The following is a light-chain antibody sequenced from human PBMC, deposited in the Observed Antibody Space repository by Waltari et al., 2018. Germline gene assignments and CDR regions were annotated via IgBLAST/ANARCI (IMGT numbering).Light chain of an antibody. J-gene: IGKJ2*01. CDR1: ESINTN. Sequence: EIVLTQSPATLSVSPGERATLFCRASESINTNLAWYRQRPGQPPRLLIYLATTRATGVPARFSGSGSETEFTLTISNVESDDFAVYYCQQYHKWPPFTFGQGTNLDVK. CDR2: LAT. CDR3: QQYHKWPPFT. V-gene: IGKV3-15*01.